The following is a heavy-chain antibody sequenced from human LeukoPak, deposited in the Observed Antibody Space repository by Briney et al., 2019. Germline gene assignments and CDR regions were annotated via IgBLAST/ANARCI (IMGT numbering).Heavy chain of an antibody. J-gene: IGHJ4*02. CDR2: LYTGGGT. V-gene: IGHV3-53*01. CDR1: GFSVRTTY. Sequence: GGSLRLSCAASGFSVRTTYMSWVRQAPGKGLEWVSVLYTGGGTYFADSVKGRFTISRDNSKNTLYLQMNSLRAEDTAVYYCAKDSRHLSSTRGGLKESRGGFSDYWGQGTLVTVPS. D-gene: IGHD6-13*01. CDR3: AKDSRHLSSTRGGLKESRGGFSDY.